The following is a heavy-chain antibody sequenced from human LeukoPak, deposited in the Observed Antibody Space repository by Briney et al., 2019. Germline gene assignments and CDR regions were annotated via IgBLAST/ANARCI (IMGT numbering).Heavy chain of an antibody. V-gene: IGHV4-59*01. CDR3: ARDSQWEPGMDV. Sequence: PSETLSLTCTVSGDSISSYYWSWIRQPPGKGLEWIGYIYYSGSTNYNPSLKSRVTISVDTSKNQFSLKLSSVTAADTAVYYCARDSQWEPGMDVWGKGTTVTVSS. CDR1: GDSISSYY. D-gene: IGHD1-26*01. J-gene: IGHJ6*04. CDR2: IYYSGST.